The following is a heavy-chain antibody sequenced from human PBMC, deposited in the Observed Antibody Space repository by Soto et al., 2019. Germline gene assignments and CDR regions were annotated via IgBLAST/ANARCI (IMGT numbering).Heavy chain of an antibody. CDR2: ISGSGDST. Sequence: GGSLRLSCAASGFTFSSYAMSWVRQAPGKGLEWVSGISGSGDSTYYADSVKGRFTISRDNSKNTLYLQMNSLRVEDTAVYYCAKASRYYDSGGSFNWFDPWGQGTLVTVSS. CDR3: AKASRYYDSGGSFNWFDP. D-gene: IGHD3-22*01. CDR1: GFTFSSYA. J-gene: IGHJ5*02. V-gene: IGHV3-23*01.